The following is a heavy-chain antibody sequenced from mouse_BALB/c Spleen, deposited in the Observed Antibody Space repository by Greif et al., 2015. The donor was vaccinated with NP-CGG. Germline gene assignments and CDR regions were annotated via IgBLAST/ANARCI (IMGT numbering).Heavy chain of an antibody. CDR3: GRGGDYYGSRNFDY. D-gene: IGHD1-1*01. J-gene: IGHJ2*01. Sequence: EVQRVESGPELVKPGASVKISCKASGYSFTGYFMDWVKQSHGKSLEWIGRINPYNGDTFYNQKFKGKATLTVDKSSSTAHMELLSLTSEDSAVYYCGRGGDYYGSRNFDYWGQGTTLTVSS. CDR2: INPYNGDT. V-gene: IGHV1-37*01. CDR1: GYSFTGYF.